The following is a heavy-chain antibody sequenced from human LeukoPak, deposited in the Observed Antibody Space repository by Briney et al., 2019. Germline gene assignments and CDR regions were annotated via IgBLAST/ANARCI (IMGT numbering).Heavy chain of an antibody. Sequence: PSETLSLTCTVSGGSISSSSYYWGWIRQPPGKGLEWIGNIHYSGSTYYSPSLKSRVTISVDTSKNQFSLKLSSVTAADTAMYYCARWEESDAFDIWGQGTVVTVSS. CDR3: ARWEESDAFDI. D-gene: IGHD1-26*01. V-gene: IGHV4-39*01. CDR2: IHYSGST. J-gene: IGHJ3*02. CDR1: GGSISSSSYY.